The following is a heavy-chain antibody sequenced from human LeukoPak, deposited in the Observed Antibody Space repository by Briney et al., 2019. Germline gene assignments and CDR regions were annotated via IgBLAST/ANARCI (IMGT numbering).Heavy chain of an antibody. CDR3: AGGGTASAPLDY. Sequence: SGRSLRLSCAASGFTFSDYAMHWVRQAPGKGLEWVAAISFDGTDKYYADSVKGRFTLSRDNSKSTLYLQMNSLGPEDTAIYYCAGGGTASAPLDYWGQGTLVTVSS. CDR1: GFTFSDYA. D-gene: IGHD2-8*02. CDR2: ISFDGTDK. J-gene: IGHJ4*02. V-gene: IGHV3-30*03.